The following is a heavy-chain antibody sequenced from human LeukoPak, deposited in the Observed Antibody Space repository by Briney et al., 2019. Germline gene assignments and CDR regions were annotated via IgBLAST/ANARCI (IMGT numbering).Heavy chain of an antibody. CDR2: ISWNSGSI. J-gene: IGHJ4*02. D-gene: IGHD6-13*01. CDR1: GFTFDDYA. CDR3: GTAAGKGYYFDY. Sequence: GGSLRLSCAASGFTFDDYAMHWVRHAPGKGLEWVSGISWNSGSIGYADSVKGRFTISRDNSKNTLYLQMNSLRAEDTAVYYCGTAAGKGYYFDYWGQGTLVTVSS. V-gene: IGHV3-9*01.